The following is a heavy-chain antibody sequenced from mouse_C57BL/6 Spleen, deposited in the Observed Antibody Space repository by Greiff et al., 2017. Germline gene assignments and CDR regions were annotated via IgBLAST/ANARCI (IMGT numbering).Heavy chain of an antibody. CDR2: ISYDSNN. V-gene: IGHV3-6*01. Sequence: EVKLQESGPGLVKPSQSLSLTCSVTGYSITSGYYWNWIRPLPGNKLEWMGNISYDSNNNYNPSLKNRISITRDTYKNEIFLKLNSVTTEDTATYYCARGSITTVVGGGYFDVWGTGTTVTVSS. D-gene: IGHD1-1*01. J-gene: IGHJ1*03. CDR3: ARGSITTVVGGGYFDV. CDR1: GYSITSGYY.